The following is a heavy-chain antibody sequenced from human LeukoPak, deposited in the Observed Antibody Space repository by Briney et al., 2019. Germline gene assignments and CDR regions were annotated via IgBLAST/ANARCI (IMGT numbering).Heavy chain of an antibody. J-gene: IGHJ1*01. CDR2: FKSETDGGTT. CDR1: GFTFSYAW. Sequence: PGGSLRLSCVASGFTFSYAWMSWVRQAPGKGLEWVGRFKSETDGGTTDYAAPVKGRFIISRDGSRNTLYLQMNSLKIEDTAVYYCATTVTGPPHWGQGTLVTVSS. V-gene: IGHV3-15*01. D-gene: IGHD6-19*01. CDR3: ATTVTGPPH.